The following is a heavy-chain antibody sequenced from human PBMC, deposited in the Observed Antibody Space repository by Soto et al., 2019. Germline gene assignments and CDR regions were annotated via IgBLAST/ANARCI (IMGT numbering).Heavy chain of an antibody. D-gene: IGHD2-15*01. Sequence: GASVKVSCKASGYTFTSYAMHWVRQAPGQRLEWMGWINAGNGNTKYSQKFQGRVTITRDTAASTAYMELSSLRSEDTAVYYCARGPGGPDGPGDYWGQGTLVTVSS. CDR2: INAGNGNT. J-gene: IGHJ4*02. V-gene: IGHV1-3*01. CDR3: ARGPGGPDGPGDY. CDR1: GYTFTSYA.